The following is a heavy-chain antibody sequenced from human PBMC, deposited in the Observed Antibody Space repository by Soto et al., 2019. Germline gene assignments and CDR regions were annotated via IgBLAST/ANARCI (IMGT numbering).Heavy chain of an antibody. D-gene: IGHD3-10*01. CDR3: ARRGQTGIDY. V-gene: IGHV4-39*01. CDR2: IYCSGST. CDR1: GGSISSSSYY. J-gene: IGHJ4*02. Sequence: SETLSLTCTVSGGSISSSSYYWGWIRQPPGKGLEWIGSIYCSGSTYYNPSLKSRVTISVDTSKNQFSLKLSSVTAADTAVYYCARRGQTGIDYWGQGTLVTVSS.